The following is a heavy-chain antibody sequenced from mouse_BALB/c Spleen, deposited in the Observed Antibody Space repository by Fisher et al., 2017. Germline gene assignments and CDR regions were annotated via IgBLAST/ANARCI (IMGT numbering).Heavy chain of an antibody. J-gene: IGHJ4*01. D-gene: IGHD4-1*01. Sequence: KFKGKATFTVDTSSSTAYMQFNSLTSEDSAVYYCARRGGLGRNDAMDYWGQGTSVTVSS. V-gene: IGHV1S34*01. CDR3: ARRGGLGRNDAMDY.